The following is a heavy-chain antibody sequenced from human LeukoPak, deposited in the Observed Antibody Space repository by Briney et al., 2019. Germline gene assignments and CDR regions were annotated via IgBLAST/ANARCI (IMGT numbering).Heavy chain of an antibody. Sequence: SETLSLTCTVSGDSISNSYWSWIRQPPGKGLEWIGYTYNSGSTNYNPSLKSRVTMSVDTSKNQFSLKLSSVTAADTAVYYCARAVGSGSFQTYYYYMDVWGKGTTVTISS. CDR1: GDSISNSY. CDR2: TYNSGST. D-gene: IGHD3-10*01. V-gene: IGHV4-59*12. J-gene: IGHJ6*03. CDR3: ARAVGSGSFQTYYYYMDV.